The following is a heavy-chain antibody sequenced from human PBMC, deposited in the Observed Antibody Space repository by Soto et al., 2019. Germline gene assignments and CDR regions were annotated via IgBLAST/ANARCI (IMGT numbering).Heavy chain of an antibody. V-gene: IGHV1-2*02. CDR2: INPNSRGT. CDR1: GYTFTGYY. J-gene: IGHJ5*02. D-gene: IGHD3-3*01. CDR3: ARDPTIYDFWSGYYMPNWFDP. Sequence: QVQLVQSGAEVKKPGASVKVSCKASGYTFTGYYMHWVRQAPGQGLEWMGWINPNSRGTNYAQKFQGRVTMTRDTSISTAYMELSRLRSDDTAVYYCARDPTIYDFWSGYYMPNWFDPWGQGTLVTVSS.